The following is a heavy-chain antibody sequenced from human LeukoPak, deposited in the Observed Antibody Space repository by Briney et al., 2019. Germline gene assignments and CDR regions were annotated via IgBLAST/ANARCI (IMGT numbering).Heavy chain of an antibody. J-gene: IGHJ3*02. CDR3: ARAKARLRNTYYYDSSGYAFDI. CDR2: INPSSGGT. V-gene: IGHV1-2*02. D-gene: IGHD3-22*01. Sequence: ASVKVSCKASGYTFTGYYMHWVRQAPGQGLEWMGWINPSSGGTNYAQKFQGRVTMTRDTSISTAYMELSRLRSDDTAVYYCARAKARLRNTYYYDSSGYAFDIWGQGTMVTVSS. CDR1: GYTFTGYY.